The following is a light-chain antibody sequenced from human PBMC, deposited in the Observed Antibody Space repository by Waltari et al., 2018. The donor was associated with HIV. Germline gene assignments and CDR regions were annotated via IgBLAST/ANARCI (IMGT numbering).Light chain of an antibody. CDR2: DSN. J-gene: IGLJ3*02. V-gene: IGLV1-51*01. CDR1: SPNIGNNY. CDR3: VTWDFSLSAVV. Sequence: QSVLTQPPSVSAAPGQKVFISCSGRSPNIGNNYVPWYQQLPGTAPKLLMYDSNKRPSGIPDRFSGSKSGTSATLAITGLQTGDEADYYCVTWDFSLSAVVFGGGTKLTVL.